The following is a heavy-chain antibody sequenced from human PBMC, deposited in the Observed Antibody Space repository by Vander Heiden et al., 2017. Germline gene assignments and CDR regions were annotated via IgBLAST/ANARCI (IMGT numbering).Heavy chain of an antibody. J-gene: IGHJ6*02. CDR3: ARGEFKLATYYYYGMDV. V-gene: IGHV1-18*01. CDR2: ISAYNGNT. Sequence: QVQLVQSGAEVKKRGASVKVSCKASGYTFTRYGISWVRQAPGKGLGWKGRISAYNGNTNYAQKLQGRVTMTTDTSTSTAYMELRSLRSDDTAVYYCARGEFKLATYYYYGMDVWGQGSTVTVSS. D-gene: IGHD3-10*01. CDR1: GYTFTRYG.